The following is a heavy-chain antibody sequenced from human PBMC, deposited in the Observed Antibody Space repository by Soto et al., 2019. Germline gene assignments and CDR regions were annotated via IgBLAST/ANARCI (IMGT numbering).Heavy chain of an antibody. J-gene: IGHJ4*02. CDR3: ARGGYDYSNPFDY. V-gene: IGHV3-7*04. D-gene: IGHD4-4*01. Sequence: EVQLVESGGGLVQFGWSLRFSFVVSGFIFNRYCMNWVRQAPGRGLEWMGNINQDGSEKHYVDSVKGRFTISRDNAKDSVYLQMNSLKAEDTAMYYCARGGYDYSNPFDYWGQGTLVTVSS. CDR2: INQDGSEK. CDR1: GFIFNRYC.